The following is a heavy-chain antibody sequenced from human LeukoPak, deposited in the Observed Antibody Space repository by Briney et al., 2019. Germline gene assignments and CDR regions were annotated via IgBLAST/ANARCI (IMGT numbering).Heavy chain of an antibody. Sequence: SETLSLTCTVSGGSINTGSYYWSWIRQHPGKGLEWIGYIYYSGSTYYNPSLKSRVTISIDTSKNHFSLKLNSVTAADTAVYYCARASSSWYEGWFVPWGQGTLVTVSS. J-gene: IGHJ5*02. CDR2: IYYSGST. CDR1: GGSINTGSYY. CDR3: ARASSSWYEGWFVP. D-gene: IGHD6-13*01. V-gene: IGHV4-31*03.